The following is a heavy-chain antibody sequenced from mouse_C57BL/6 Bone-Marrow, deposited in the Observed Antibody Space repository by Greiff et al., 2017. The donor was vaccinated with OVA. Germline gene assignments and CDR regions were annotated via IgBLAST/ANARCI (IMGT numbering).Heavy chain of an antibody. Sequence: VQLQQPGTELVKPGASVKLSCKASGYTFTSYWMHWVKQRPGQGLEWIGNINPSNGGTNYNEKFKSKATLAVDKSSSPAYMQLSSLTSEDSAVYYCARGGRFRRGGYAMDYWGQGTSVTVSS. CDR3: ARGGRFRRGGYAMDY. CDR1: GYTFTSYW. CDR2: INPSNGGT. V-gene: IGHV1-53*01. J-gene: IGHJ4*01.